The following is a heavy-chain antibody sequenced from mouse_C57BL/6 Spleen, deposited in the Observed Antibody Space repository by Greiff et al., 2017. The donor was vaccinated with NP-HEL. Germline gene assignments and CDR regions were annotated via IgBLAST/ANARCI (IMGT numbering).Heavy chain of an antibody. J-gene: IGHJ2*01. D-gene: IGHD2-5*01. CDR2: IYPSDSET. CDR1: GYTFTSYW. Sequence: QVQLQQPGAELVRPGSSVKLSCKASGYTFTSYWMDWVKQRPGQGLEWIGNIYPSDSETHYNQKFKDKATLTVDKSSSTAYMQLSSLTSEDSAVYYCARTADSNYDYWGQGTTLTVSS. V-gene: IGHV1-61*01. CDR3: ARTADSNYDY.